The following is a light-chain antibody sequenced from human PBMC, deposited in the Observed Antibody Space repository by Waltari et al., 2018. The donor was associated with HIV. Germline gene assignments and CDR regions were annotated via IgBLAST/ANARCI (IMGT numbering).Light chain of an antibody. Sequence: QSVLTQPPSASGTPGQRVAISCSGRSSNIGSTYVYWYQQLPGTAPKGLIYRRNQRPSGVPDRFSGSKSGTSASLAISALRSEDEADYYCATWDDSLSGPVFGGGTKLTVL. CDR2: RRN. CDR1: SSNIGSTY. CDR3: ATWDDSLSGPV. V-gene: IGLV1-47*01. J-gene: IGLJ3*02.